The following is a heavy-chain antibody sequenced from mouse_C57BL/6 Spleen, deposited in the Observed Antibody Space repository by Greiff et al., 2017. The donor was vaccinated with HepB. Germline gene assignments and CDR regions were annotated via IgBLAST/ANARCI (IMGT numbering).Heavy chain of an antibody. Sequence: VQLQQSGPELVKPGASVKLSCKASGYTFTDYNMHWVKQSPGKGLEWIGYINPNNGGTIYNQKFKGKATLTVNKSSNTAYMELRSLTSEDAAVDYGAREGGNYWFAYWGQGTLVTVSA. CDR2: INPNNGGT. CDR3: AREGGNYWFAY. J-gene: IGHJ3*01. CDR1: GYTFTDYN. D-gene: IGHD2-1*01. V-gene: IGHV1-22*01.